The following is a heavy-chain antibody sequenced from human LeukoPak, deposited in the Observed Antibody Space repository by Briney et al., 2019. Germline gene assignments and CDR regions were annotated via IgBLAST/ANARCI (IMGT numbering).Heavy chain of an antibody. CDR1: GFTFSSYA. V-gene: IGHV3-23*01. CDR2: ISGSGGST. D-gene: IGHD2-2*01. Sequence: GGSLRLSCAASGFTFSSYAMSWVRQAPGKGLEWVSAISGSGGSTYYADSVKGRFTISRDNSKNTLYLQMNSLRAEDTAVYYCAKGGKVPAATLTRFYYYYYMDVWGKGTMVTVSS. CDR3: AKGGKVPAATLTRFYYYYYMDV. J-gene: IGHJ6*03.